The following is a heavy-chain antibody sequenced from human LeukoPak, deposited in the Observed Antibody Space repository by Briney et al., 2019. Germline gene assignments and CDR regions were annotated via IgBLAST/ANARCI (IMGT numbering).Heavy chain of an antibody. CDR1: GGTFSSYA. D-gene: IGHD1-1*01. V-gene: IGHV1-18*01. J-gene: IGHJ6*03. CDR2: ISAYNGNT. CDR3: ARDSNDGFHYYYMDV. Sequence: GASVKVSCKASGGTFSSYAISWVRQAPGQGLEWMGWISAYNGNTNYAQKFQGRVTMTRDTSISTAYMELSRLRSDDTAVYYCARDSNDGFHYYYMDVWGKGTTVTVSS.